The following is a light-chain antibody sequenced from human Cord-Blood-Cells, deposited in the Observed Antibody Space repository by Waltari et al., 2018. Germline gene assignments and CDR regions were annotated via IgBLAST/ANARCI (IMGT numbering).Light chain of an antibody. J-gene: IGKJ4*01. CDR2: GAS. CDR3: QQYKNWPLT. Sequence: IVMTQSPATLSVSPGERATLSCRASQSVSSNLAWYQQKPGQAPRLLIYGASTRATGIPARFSGSGSGTEFTLTISSLQSEDFAVYYGQQYKNWPLTFGGGTKVEIK. V-gene: IGKV3-15*01. CDR1: QSVSSN.